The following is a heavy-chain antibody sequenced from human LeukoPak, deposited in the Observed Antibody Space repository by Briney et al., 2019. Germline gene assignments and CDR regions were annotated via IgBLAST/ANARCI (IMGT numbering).Heavy chain of an antibody. CDR3: ARDPYSGTYSDYYYHYMDV. CDR1: AFSFSDYN. CDR2: ITSTGSYI. J-gene: IGHJ6*03. D-gene: IGHD1-26*01. V-gene: IGHV3-21*01. Sequence: GGSLRLSCAASAFSFSDYNMNWVRQAPGKGLEWVSSITSTGSYIYYADSVKGRFTISRDNAKNSLFLQLNSLRAEDTAVYYCARDPYSGTYSDYYYHYMDVWGKGTTVTVSS.